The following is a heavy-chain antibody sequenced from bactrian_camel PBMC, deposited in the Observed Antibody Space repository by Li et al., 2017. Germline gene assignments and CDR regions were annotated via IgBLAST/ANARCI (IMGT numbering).Heavy chain of an antibody. D-gene: IGHD1*01. CDR1: EFTFSNYY. Sequence: QVQLVESGGGLVQPGGSLTLSCAAIEFTFSNYYMSWVRQAPGKGLEWVSSIDNDASSTYYADSLKGRFTISRDNAKNTVYLQMNSLKSEDTAAYYCATDLVERTLTKITFGYWGQGTQVTVS. V-gene: IGHV3-2*01. J-gene: IGHJ6*01. CDR3: ATDLVERTLTKITFGY. CDR2: IDNDASST.